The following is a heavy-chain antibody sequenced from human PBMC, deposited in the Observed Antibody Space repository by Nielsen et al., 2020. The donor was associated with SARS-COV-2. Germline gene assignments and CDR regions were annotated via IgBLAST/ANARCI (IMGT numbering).Heavy chain of an antibody. CDR2: IKQDGSEK. CDR3: ARDIEPVTAPTYYYYGMDV. Sequence: GESLKISCAASGFTFSSYWMSWVRQAPGKGLEWVANIKQDGSEKYYVDSVKGRFTISRDNAKNSLYLQMNSLRAEDTAVYYCARDIEPVTAPTYYYYGMDVWGQGTTVTVSS. D-gene: IGHD2-21*02. CDR1: GFTFSSYW. V-gene: IGHV3-7*01. J-gene: IGHJ6*02.